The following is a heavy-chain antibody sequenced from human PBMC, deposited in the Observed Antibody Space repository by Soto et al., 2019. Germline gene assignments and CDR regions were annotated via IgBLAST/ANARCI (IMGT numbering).Heavy chain of an antibody. CDR2: ISGGGDRA. V-gene: IGHV3-23*01. CDR1: GFTFINYA. Sequence: EVQLLESGGGLVQPGGSLRLSCVGSGFTFINYARNWVGQTPGKGLEWVSTISGGGDRAFDADTVKGRFTISRDNSKNTVNLQMNSLRADDTAVYYCARKVLGSTSRPDWWYFDLWGRGTLVTVSS. D-gene: IGHD2-2*01. CDR3: ARKVLGSTSRPDWWYFDL. J-gene: IGHJ2*01.